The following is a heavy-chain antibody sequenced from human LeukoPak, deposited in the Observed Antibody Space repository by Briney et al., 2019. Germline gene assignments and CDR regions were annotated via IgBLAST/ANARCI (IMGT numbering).Heavy chain of an antibody. D-gene: IGHD2-15*01. Sequence: GASVKVSCKASGYTFTSYGISWVRQAPGQGLEWMGWISAYNGNTNYAQKLQGRVTMTTDTSTSTAYMELRSLRSDDTAVYYCARGAGYCSGGSCPRWGFDIWGQGTMVTVSS. CDR1: GYTFTSYG. CDR3: ARGAGYCSGGSCPRWGFDI. V-gene: IGHV1-18*01. J-gene: IGHJ3*02. CDR2: ISAYNGNT.